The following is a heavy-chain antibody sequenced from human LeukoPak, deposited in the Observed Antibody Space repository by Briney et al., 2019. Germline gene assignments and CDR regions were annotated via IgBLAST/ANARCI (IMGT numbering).Heavy chain of an antibody. CDR3: SKWKAIVLVPEARSPIDY. V-gene: IGHV3-23*01. Sequence: GGSLRLSCAASGFTFNNYGLSWVRQAPGKGLEWVSAISGSGVTTYYADSVKGRFTISRDNSKNTLYLQMNSLRAEDTAVYYCSKWKAIVLVPEARSPIDYWGQGTLVTVSS. D-gene: IGHD2-2*01. CDR1: GFTFNNYG. J-gene: IGHJ4*02. CDR2: ISGSGVTT.